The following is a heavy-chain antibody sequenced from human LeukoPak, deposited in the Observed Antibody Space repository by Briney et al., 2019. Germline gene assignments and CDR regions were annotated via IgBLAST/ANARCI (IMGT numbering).Heavy chain of an antibody. J-gene: IGHJ6*03. CDR2: IYYSGST. V-gene: IGHV4-59*01. D-gene: IGHD3-3*01. Sequence: SETLSLTCTVSGGSISSYYWSWIRQPPGKGLEWIGYIYYSGSTNYNPSLKSRVTISVDTSKNQFSLKLSSVTAADTAVYHCARIIRYYYYYYMDVWGKGTTVTISS. CDR1: GGSISSYY. CDR3: ARIIRYYYYYYMDV.